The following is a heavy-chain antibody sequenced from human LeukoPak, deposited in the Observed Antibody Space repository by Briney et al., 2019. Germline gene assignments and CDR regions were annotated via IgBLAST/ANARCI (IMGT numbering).Heavy chain of an antibody. CDR3: QKTAYEILTGYFY. Sequence: EASVKVSCKASGSTFTSYGISWVRQAPGQVLEWMEWISAYNGNTNYAQKLQGRVTMTTDTSTSTAYMELRSLRSDDTVFFFKQKTAYEILTGYFYWGQGTLVTVSS. CDR1: GSTFTSYG. CDR2: ISAYNGNT. J-gene: IGHJ4*02. V-gene: IGHV1-18*01. D-gene: IGHD3-9*01.